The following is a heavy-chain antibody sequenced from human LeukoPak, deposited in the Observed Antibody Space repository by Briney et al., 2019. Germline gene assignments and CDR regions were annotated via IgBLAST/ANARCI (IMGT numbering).Heavy chain of an antibody. CDR1: GDSVSSNSAA. J-gene: IGHJ4*02. CDR3: VRSRGDLDY. V-gene: IGHV6-1*01. D-gene: IGHD3-10*01. Sequence: SQTLLLTCAISGDSVSSNSAAWNWIRQSPARGLEWLGRTYYRSKWHNDYAPSVKSRITINPDTSKNQLSLQVNSMTPEDTAAYYCVRSRGDLDYWGQGTLVTVSS. CDR2: TYYRSKWHN.